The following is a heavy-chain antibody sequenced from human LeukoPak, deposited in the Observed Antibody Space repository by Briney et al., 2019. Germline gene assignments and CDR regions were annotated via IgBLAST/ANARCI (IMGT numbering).Heavy chain of an antibody. CDR2: IYHSGST. CDR1: GGSISSGGYS. Sequence: SQTLSLTCAVSGGSISSGGYSWSWIRQPPGKGLKWIGYIYHSGSTYYNPSLKSRVTISVDRSKNQFSLKLSSVTAADTAVYYCARGGGYDSSGYPDYWGQGTLVTVSS. D-gene: IGHD3-22*01. V-gene: IGHV4-30-2*01. CDR3: ARGGGYDSSGYPDY. J-gene: IGHJ4*02.